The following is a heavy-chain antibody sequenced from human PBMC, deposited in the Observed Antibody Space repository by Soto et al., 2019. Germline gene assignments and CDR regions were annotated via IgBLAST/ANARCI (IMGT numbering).Heavy chain of an antibody. CDR2: IIPMFGTA. Sequence: QVQLVQSGAEVKKPESSVKVSCKAPGGTFSTYAISWVRQAPGQGLEWMGGIIPMFGTANYAQRFQDRVTITADESTNTVYMELSSLRSEHTAVYFCASGIQLWLPRINNGYSGCGQGTLVTVSS. D-gene: IGHD5-18*01. J-gene: IGHJ4*02. CDR1: GGTFSTYA. CDR3: ASGIQLWLPRINNGYSG. V-gene: IGHV1-69*12.